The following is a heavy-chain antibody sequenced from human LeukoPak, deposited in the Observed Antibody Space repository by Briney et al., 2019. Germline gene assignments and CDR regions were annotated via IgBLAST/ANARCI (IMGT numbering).Heavy chain of an antibody. Sequence: PSETLSLTCTVSGGSISSSSYYWGWIRQPPGKGLEWIGSIYYSGSTYYNPSLKSRVTISVDTSKNQFSLKLCSVTAADTAVYYCARRSSQTYYFDYWGQGTLVTVSS. J-gene: IGHJ4*02. CDR2: IYYSGST. CDR1: GGSISSSSYY. V-gene: IGHV4-39*01. CDR3: ARRSSQTYYFDY.